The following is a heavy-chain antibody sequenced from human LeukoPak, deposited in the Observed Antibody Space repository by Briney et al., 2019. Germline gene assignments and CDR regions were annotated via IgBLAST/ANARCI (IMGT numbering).Heavy chain of an antibody. Sequence: RASVKVSCTASGYTFTSNDINWVRQATGQGLEWMGWMNPNSGNTGYAQKFQGRVTMTRNTSISTAYMELSSLRSEDTAVYYCARGRSSGWYVVEDYWGQGTLVTVSS. CDR3: ARGRSSGWYVVEDY. J-gene: IGHJ4*02. D-gene: IGHD6-19*01. CDR1: GYTFTSND. V-gene: IGHV1-8*01. CDR2: MNPNSGNT.